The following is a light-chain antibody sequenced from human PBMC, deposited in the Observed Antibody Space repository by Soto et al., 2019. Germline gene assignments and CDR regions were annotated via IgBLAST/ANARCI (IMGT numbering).Light chain of an antibody. Sequence: QSVLTQPASVSGSPGQSITISCTGTSSDVGGHNFVSWYQQHPGKAPKLMIYDVNTRPSGVSNRFSGSKSGNTASLTISGLQADDEADYHCSSYTSSSTVLFGGGTKVTVL. J-gene: IGLJ2*01. CDR2: DVN. V-gene: IGLV2-14*03. CDR3: SSYTSSSTVL. CDR1: SSDVGGHNF.